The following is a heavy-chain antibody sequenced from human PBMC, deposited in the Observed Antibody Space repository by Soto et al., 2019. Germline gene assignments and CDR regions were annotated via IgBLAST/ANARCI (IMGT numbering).Heavy chain of an antibody. CDR1: GFIFSFYT. CDR2: ISSSSSNI. Sequence: EVQLVESGGGLVKPGGSLRLSCAASGFIFSFYTMTWVRQAPGKWLEWVSSISSSSSNIEYADSVMGRFSGSRDNANNSLFLQISSLRAEDTAVYYCAREDYAGASPRFDYWGLGALVTASS. V-gene: IGHV3-21*01. D-gene: IGHD4-17*01. CDR3: AREDYAGASPRFDY. J-gene: IGHJ4*02.